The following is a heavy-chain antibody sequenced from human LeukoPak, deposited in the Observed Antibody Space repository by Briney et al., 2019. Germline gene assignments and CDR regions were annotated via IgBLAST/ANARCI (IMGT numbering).Heavy chain of an antibody. D-gene: IGHD3-22*01. J-gene: IGHJ4*02. Sequence: GGSLRLFCAASGFTFSTYWMMWVRQAPGKGLEWVASIMQDGSQKYYVDSVKGRFTISRDNAKNSLYLQMNSLRAEDTAVYYCARYFNSNGYFSLRGDYWGRGTVVTVSS. CDR2: IMQDGSQK. CDR3: ARYFNSNGYFSLRGDY. CDR1: GFTFSTYW. V-gene: IGHV3-7*01.